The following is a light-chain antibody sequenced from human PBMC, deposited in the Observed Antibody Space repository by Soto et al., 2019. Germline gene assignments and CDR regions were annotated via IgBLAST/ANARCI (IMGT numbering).Light chain of an antibody. CDR2: ATS. Sequence: DIQMTQSPSSLSASVGDRVTITCRASQPISTYLNWYQQRPGKAPKFLISATSTLQSGVPARLSGSGSGTGFTLTISTLSPEDVGTYFCHQSYTSPFTFGQGTRLEI. CDR1: QPISTY. CDR3: HQSYTSPFT. V-gene: IGKV1-39*01. J-gene: IGKJ2*01.